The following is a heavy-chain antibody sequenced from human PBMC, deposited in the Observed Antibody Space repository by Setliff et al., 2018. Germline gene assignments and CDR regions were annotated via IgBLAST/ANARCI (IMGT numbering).Heavy chain of an antibody. D-gene: IGHD3-10*01. CDR1: GFTFGNFY. J-gene: IGHJ6*02. CDR2: ITSSGGFT. Sequence: GGSLRLSCAASGFTFGNFYMSWIRQAPGKGLEWLSYITSSGGFTDYAASVRGRFVISRDNSKNSLYLQMNSLRAEDSAVYYCARDGVFYAMDFWGQGTTVTVS. V-gene: IGHV3-11*06. CDR3: ARDGVFYAMDF.